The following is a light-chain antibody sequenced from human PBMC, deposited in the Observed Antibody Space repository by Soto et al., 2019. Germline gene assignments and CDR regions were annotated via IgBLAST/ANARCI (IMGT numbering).Light chain of an antibody. CDR1: QSVSRN. CDR3: QQYNYWPPYS. Sequence: EIVMTQSPATLSVSPGERATLSCRASQSVSRNLAWCQQKPGQAPRLLNYGASTRATGIPARFSGSGSGTEFTLTISSLQSEDFAVYYCQQYNYWPPYSFGQGTKLEIK. J-gene: IGKJ2*03. V-gene: IGKV3-15*01. CDR2: GAS.